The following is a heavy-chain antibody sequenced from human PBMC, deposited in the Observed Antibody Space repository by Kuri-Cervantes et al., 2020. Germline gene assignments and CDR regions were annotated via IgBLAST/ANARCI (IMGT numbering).Heavy chain of an antibody. Sequence: GGSLRLSCAVSGFTFSSYDMHWVRQAPGKGLEWVAVIWYDGSNKYYADSVKGRFTISRDNSKNTLYLQMNSLRAEDTAVYYCAGSLAHHGSSSYMDVWGKGTTVTVSS. J-gene: IGHJ6*03. CDR2: IWYDGSNK. D-gene: IGHD6-13*01. CDR1: GFTFSSYD. CDR3: AGSLAHHGSSSYMDV. V-gene: IGHV3-33*08.